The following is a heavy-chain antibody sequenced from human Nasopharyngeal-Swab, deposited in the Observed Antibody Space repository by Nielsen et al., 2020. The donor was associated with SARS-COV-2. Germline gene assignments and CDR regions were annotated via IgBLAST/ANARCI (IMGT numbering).Heavy chain of an antibody. CDR3: ARIRRQQLANGVGWFDP. J-gene: IGHJ5*02. V-gene: IGHV2-70*01. CDR1: GFSLSTSGMC. D-gene: IGHD6-13*01. Sequence: SGPTLVKPTQTLTLTCTFSGFSLSTSGMCVSRIRQPPGKALEWLALIDWDDDKYYSTSLKTRLTISKDTSKNQVVLTMTNMDPVDTATYYCARIRRQQLANGVGWFDPWGQGTLVTVSS. CDR2: IDWDDDK.